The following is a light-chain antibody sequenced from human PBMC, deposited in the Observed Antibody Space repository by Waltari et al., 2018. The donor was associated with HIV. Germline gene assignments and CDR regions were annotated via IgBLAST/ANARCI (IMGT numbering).Light chain of an antibody. CDR3: ATLDDSLNGPV. J-gene: IGLJ2*01. Sequence: QSVLTQPPSVSGTPGQRVTISCSGGRSHIGPNAVIWYKQFPGTAPKLLIISNKPRPSGVPDRFSGSKSGTSASLAISGLQSEDEADYYCATLDDSLNGPVFGGGTKVTVL. CDR1: RSHIGPNA. CDR2: SNK. V-gene: IGLV1-44*01.